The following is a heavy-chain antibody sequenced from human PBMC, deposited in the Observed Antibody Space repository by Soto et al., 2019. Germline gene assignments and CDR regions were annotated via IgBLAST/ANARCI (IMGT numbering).Heavy chain of an antibody. J-gene: IGHJ6*02. D-gene: IGHD6-6*01. V-gene: IGHV3-30*03. CDR2: ISYDGSNK. CDR1: GFTFSSYG. Sequence: VQLVESGGGVVQPGRSLRLSCAASGFTFSSYGMHWVRQAPGKGLEWVAVISYDGSNKYYADSVKGRFTISRDNSKNTLYLQMNSLRAEDTAVYYCAREYSSFPPRPDYGMDVWGQGTTVTVSS. CDR3: AREYSSFPPRPDYGMDV.